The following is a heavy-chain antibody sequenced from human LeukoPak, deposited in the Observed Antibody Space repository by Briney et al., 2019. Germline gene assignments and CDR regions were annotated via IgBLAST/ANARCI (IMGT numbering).Heavy chain of an antibody. CDR3: AKGSYGLHDAFDI. V-gene: IGHV3-23*01. CDR2: ISGSGGST. CDR1: GFTFSSYA. J-gene: IGHJ3*02. D-gene: IGHD5-18*01. Sequence: GGSLRLSCAASGFTFSSYAMSWVRQAPGKGLEWVSAISGSGGSTSYADSVKGRFTISRDNSKNTLYLQMNSLRAEDTAVYYCAKGSYGLHDAFDIWGQGTMVTVSS.